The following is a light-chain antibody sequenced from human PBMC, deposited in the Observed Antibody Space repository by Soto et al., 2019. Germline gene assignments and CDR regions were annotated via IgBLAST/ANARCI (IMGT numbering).Light chain of an antibody. V-gene: IGKV1-5*01. CDR3: QQYDEHSIP. CDR1: QPISTW. Sequence: DIQITQYHSTLSASVGDRVTITCPASQPISTWLDWYQQRPGKAPNLLIYHASSLESGVPSRFSGSGSGTEFTLSISSLQPDDFGTYYCQQYDEHSIPFGQGRRPEVK. CDR2: HAS. J-gene: IGKJ5*01.